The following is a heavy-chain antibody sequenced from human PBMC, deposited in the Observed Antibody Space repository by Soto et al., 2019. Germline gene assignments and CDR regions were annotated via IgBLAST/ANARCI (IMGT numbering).Heavy chain of an antibody. D-gene: IGHD6-19*01. CDR2: IIPIFGTA. J-gene: IGHJ5*02. Sequence: QVQLVQSGAEVKKPGSSVKVSCKASGGTFSSYAISWVRQAPGQGLEWMGGIIPIFGTANYAQKFQGRVTITADHSPSTAYLELSSLSSEVTAVYYCASRKSSGWVSSNWFDPWGQGTLVTVSS. V-gene: IGHV1-69*12. CDR3: ASRKSSGWVSSNWFDP. CDR1: GGTFSSYA.